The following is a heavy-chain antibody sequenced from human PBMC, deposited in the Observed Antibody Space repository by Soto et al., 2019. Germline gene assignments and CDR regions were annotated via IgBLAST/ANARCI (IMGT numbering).Heavy chain of an antibody. CDR3: ATETTKNTLDY. D-gene: IGHD4-17*01. CDR1: GGSISSDY. J-gene: IGHJ4*02. Sequence: SETLSLTCTVSGGSISSDYWSWIRQPPGKGLEWIGFVDYTGSTNYNPSLKSRVTISVDTSKNQYSLKLSSVTAADTAVYYCATETTKNTLDYWGQGTLVTVSS. CDR2: VDYTGST. V-gene: IGHV4-59*01.